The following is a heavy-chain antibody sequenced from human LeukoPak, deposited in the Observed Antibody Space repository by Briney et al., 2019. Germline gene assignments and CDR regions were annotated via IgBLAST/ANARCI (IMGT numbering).Heavy chain of an antibody. CDR2: ISSSSSYI. D-gene: IGHD3-3*01. J-gene: IGHJ4*02. Sequence: GRSLRLSCAASGFTFDDYAMHWVRQAPGRGLEWVSSISSSSSYIYYADSVKGRFTISRDNAKNSLYLQMNSLRAEDTAVYYCATRVRDYDFWSAKNYDYWGQGTLVTVSS. CDR1: GFTFDDYA. CDR3: ATRVRDYDFWSAKNYDY. V-gene: IGHV3-21*01.